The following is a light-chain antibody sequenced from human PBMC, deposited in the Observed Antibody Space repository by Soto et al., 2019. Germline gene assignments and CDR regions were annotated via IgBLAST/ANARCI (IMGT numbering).Light chain of an antibody. CDR2: AAS. J-gene: IGKJ3*01. CDR1: QSVSVNS. CDR3: QQYGGSPFT. Sequence: EIVLTQSPGTLSLSPGERATLSCRASQSVSVNSLAWYQQKGGQAPRLLIYAASTRATGVPNRFSGTGSGTDFAITISRLETDDSAVYYCQQYGGSPFTFGRATKVDIK. V-gene: IGKV3-20*01.